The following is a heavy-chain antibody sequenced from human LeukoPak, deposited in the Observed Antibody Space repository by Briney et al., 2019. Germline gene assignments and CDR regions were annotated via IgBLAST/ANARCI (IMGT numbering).Heavy chain of an antibody. J-gene: IGHJ6*03. CDR3: TRHDGEDYYYMDV. CDR2: IRGKANSYAT. Sequence: GGSLRLSCAASGFTFSGSAMHWVRQASGKGLEWVGRIRGKANSYATAYAASVKGRFTISRDDSKNAAYLQMNSLKTEDTAVYYCTRHDGEDYYYMDVWGKGTTVTASS. D-gene: IGHD4-17*01. CDR1: GFTFSGSA. V-gene: IGHV3-73*01.